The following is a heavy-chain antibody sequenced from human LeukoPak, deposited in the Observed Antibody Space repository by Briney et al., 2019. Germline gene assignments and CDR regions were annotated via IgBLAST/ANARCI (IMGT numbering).Heavy chain of an antibody. D-gene: IGHD3-22*01. V-gene: IGHV4-34*01. CDR1: FTSYY. CDR3: ARDRSHYYDSSGCFDY. J-gene: IGHJ4*02. Sequence: FTSYYMHWVRQAPGQGLEWIGEINHSGSTNYNPSLKSRVTISVDTSKNQFSLKLSSVTAADTAVYYCARDRSHYYDSSGCFDYWGQGTLVTVSS. CDR2: INHSGST.